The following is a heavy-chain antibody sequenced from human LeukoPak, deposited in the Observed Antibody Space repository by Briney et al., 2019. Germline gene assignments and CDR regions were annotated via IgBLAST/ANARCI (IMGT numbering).Heavy chain of an antibody. V-gene: IGHV1-2*02. CDR3: ATEITPYYYMDV. CDR1: GYTFSDYY. J-gene: IGHJ6*03. D-gene: IGHD5-24*01. CDR2: INPNSGGT. Sequence: ASVKVSCKASGYTFSDYYIHWVRQAPGQGLEWMGWINPNSGGTNYAQKFQGRVTMTRDTSISTAYMELSRLRSDDTAVYYCATEITPYYYMDVWGKGTTVTVSS.